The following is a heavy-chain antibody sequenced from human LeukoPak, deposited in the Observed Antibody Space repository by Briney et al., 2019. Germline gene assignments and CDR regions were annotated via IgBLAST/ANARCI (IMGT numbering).Heavy chain of an antibody. CDR3: ARHAPYGSGSYYSGMDV. D-gene: IGHD3-10*01. J-gene: IGHJ6*04. V-gene: IGHV5-51*01. CDR1: GYSFTSHW. Sequence: GESLKISCKGSGYSFTSHWIGWVRQMPGKGLEWMGIIYPGDSDTRFSPSSQGQVTTSADKSISTAYLQWSSLKASDTAMYYCARHAPYGSGSYYSGMDVWGKGTTVTVSS. CDR2: IYPGDSDT.